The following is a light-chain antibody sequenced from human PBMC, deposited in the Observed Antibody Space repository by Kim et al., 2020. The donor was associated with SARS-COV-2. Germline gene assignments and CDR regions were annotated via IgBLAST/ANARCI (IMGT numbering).Light chain of an antibody. Sequence: SATINCKSSQSVLYSSNNKNYLAWYQQKPGQPPKLLIYLASTRESGVPDRFSGSGSGTDFTLTISSLQAEDVAVYYCQQYYSTLYTFGQGTKLEI. V-gene: IGKV4-1*01. CDR1: QSVLYSSNNKNY. CDR3: QQYYSTLYT. CDR2: LAS. J-gene: IGKJ2*01.